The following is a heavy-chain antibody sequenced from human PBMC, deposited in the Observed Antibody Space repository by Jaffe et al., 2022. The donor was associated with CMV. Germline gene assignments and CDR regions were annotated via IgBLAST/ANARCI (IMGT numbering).Heavy chain of an antibody. CDR3: ARKEIGGYSYGSDYYYGMDV. J-gene: IGHJ6*02. V-gene: IGHV1-69*01. Sequence: QVQLVQSGAEVKKPGSSVKVSCKASGGTFSSYAISWVRQAPGQGLEWMGGIIPIFGTANYAQKFQGRVTITADESTSTAYMELSSLRSEDTAVYYCARKEIGGYSYGSDYYYGMDVWGQGTTVTVSS. CDR2: IIPIFGTA. D-gene: IGHD5-18*01. CDR1: GGTFSSYA.